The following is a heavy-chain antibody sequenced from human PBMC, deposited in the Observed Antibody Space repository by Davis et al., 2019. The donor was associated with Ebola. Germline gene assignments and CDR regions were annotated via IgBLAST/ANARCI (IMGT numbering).Heavy chain of an antibody. D-gene: IGHD2-21*02. V-gene: IGHV3-30*02. J-gene: IGHJ2*01. CDR2: IRHDGSNK. CDR3: VRDPALVVTGGGWFFGL. Sequence: PGGSLRLSCAASGFTFSYYGMHWVRQAPGKGLEWVAFIRHDGSNKYYADSVKGRFTISRDNSKNTMYPQMNSLRAEDTAVYYCVRDPALVVTGGGWFFGLWGRGTLVTVSS. CDR1: GFTFSYYG.